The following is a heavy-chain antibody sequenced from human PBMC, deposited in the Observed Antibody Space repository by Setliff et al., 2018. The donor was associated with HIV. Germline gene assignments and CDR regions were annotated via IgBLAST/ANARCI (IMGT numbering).Heavy chain of an antibody. CDR3: ALRQRGGLVGAGNALDI. J-gene: IGHJ3*02. D-gene: IGHD1-26*01. CDR2: ISYDGSYK. CDR1: GFTFGDYA. V-gene: IGHV3-30*04. Sequence: GGSLRLSCAASGFTFGDYAIHWVRQAPGKGLEWVAVISYDGSYKNYAESVKGRFTISRDNSKNTLYLQLNSLRAEDTAVDYCALRQRGGLVGAGNALDIWGQGTMVTVSS.